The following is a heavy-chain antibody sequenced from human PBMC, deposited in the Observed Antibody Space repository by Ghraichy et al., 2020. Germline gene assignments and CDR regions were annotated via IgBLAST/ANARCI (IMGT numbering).Heavy chain of an antibody. Sequence: WETLSLTCTVSGGSISSSSYYWGWIRQPPGKGLEWIGSIYYSGSTYYNPSLKSRVTISVDTSKNQFSLKLSSVTAADTAVYYCARYLMVATLRGFDYWGQGTLVTVSS. CDR1: GGSISSSSYY. J-gene: IGHJ4*02. V-gene: IGHV4-39*01. D-gene: IGHD5-12*01. CDR3: ARYLMVATLRGFDY. CDR2: IYYSGST.